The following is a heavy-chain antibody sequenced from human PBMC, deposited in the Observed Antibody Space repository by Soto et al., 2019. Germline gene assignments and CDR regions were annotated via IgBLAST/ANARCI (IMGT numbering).Heavy chain of an antibody. D-gene: IGHD2-2*01. CDR3: ARDGSSTANWLDP. CDR2: IYYTGVT. CDR1: GASLHIGGYY. V-gene: IGHV4-31*02. Sequence: SETLSLTXTASGASLHIGGYYWAWIHQNPGKGLEWIGYIYYTGVTYYNPSLGSRVNISVDTSKNQFSLELTSVTAADTALYYCARDGSSTANWLDPWGQGLLVTVSS. J-gene: IGHJ5*02.